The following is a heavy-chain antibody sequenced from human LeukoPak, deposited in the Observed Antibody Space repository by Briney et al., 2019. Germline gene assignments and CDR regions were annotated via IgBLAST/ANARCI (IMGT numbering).Heavy chain of an antibody. Sequence: GGSLRLSCAASGFTFSSYSMKWVRQAPGKGLEWVSSISSSSSYIYYADSVKGRFTISRDNAKNSLYLQMNSLRAEDTAVYYCASLTAGLNDYWGQGTLVTVSS. D-gene: IGHD1-14*01. CDR1: GFTFSSYS. J-gene: IGHJ4*02. CDR2: ISSSSSYI. V-gene: IGHV3-21*01. CDR3: ASLTAGLNDY.